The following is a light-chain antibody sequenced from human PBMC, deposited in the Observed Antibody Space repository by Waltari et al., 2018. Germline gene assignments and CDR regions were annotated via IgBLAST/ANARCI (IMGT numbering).Light chain of an antibody. Sequence: QPVLTQPSSLSAPPGAPASLTCTLRRDMYVGDYRIFWYQQMPGSPPHYLLTDADKQWGSGVPRRFSGSKDASANAGVLVISAVQAEDEADYYCMVWHGGAVVFGGGTKLTVL. CDR2: DADK. CDR1: RDMYVGDYR. V-gene: IGLV5-45*03. J-gene: IGLJ2*01. CDR3: MVWHGGAVV.